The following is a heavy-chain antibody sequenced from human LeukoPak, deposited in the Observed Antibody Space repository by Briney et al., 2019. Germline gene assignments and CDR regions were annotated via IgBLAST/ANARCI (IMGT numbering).Heavy chain of an antibody. CDR3: ARDKAYYYRPSGWFDP. Sequence: GRSLRLSCAASGFTFSSYGVHWVRQAPGKGLEWVAVIWYDGSNKYYADSVKGRFTISRDNSKNTLYLQMNSLRAEDTAVYYCARDKAYYYRPSGWFDPWGQGTLVTVSS. V-gene: IGHV3-33*01. D-gene: IGHD3-22*01. CDR1: GFTFSSYG. J-gene: IGHJ5*02. CDR2: IWYDGSNK.